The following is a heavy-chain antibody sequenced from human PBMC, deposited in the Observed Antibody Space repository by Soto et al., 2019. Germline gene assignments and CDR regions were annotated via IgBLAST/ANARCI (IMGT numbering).Heavy chain of an antibody. CDR3: ARARNSGGSTFDC. V-gene: IGHV3-53*01. D-gene: IGHD6-19*01. CDR1: EFTVSNTH. Sequence: EVQVVESGGGLIQPGGSLRLSCVASEFTVSNTHMNWVRQAPGKGLEWVSVIYSGGATYYADSVRGRFTISRDNSRNTVYLQMNSLRAEDTAVYSCARARNSGGSTFDCWGQGTLVTVSS. CDR2: IYSGGAT. J-gene: IGHJ4*02.